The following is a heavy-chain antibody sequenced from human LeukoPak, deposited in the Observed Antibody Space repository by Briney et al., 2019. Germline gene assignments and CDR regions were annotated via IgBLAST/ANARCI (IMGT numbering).Heavy chain of an antibody. CDR3: AKAGGIAEPYYFDY. V-gene: IGHV3-9*03. Sequence: GGSLRLSCAASGFTFDDYAMHWVRQAPGKGLEWVSGISWSSGSIGYADSVKGRFTISRDNAKNSLYLQMDSLRAEDMALYYCAKAGGIAEPYYFDYWGQGTLVTVSS. CDR2: ISWSSGSI. J-gene: IGHJ4*02. CDR1: GFTFDDYA. D-gene: IGHD6-13*01.